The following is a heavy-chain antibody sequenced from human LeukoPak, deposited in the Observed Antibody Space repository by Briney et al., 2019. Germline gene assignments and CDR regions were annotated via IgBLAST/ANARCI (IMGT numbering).Heavy chain of an antibody. D-gene: IGHD3-22*01. V-gene: IGHV1-18*01. CDR1: GYTFTNYG. J-gene: IGHJ3*02. CDR3: ARCEAYYDSSGYYYDHAFDI. Sequence: ASIKVSCKTSGYTFTNYGISWVRQAPGQGLEWMGWISAYNGNANYAQKLQGRVTMTTDTSTSTAYMELRSLRSDDTAVYYCARCEAYYDSSGYYYDHAFDIWGQGTMVTVSS. CDR2: ISAYNGNA.